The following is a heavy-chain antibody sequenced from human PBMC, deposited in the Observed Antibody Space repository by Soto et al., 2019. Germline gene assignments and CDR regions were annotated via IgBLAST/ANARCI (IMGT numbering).Heavy chain of an antibody. CDR2: INTDGSII. Sequence: EVRLVESGGGLVQPGGSLRLSCAASGLIFSNYKMHWVRQAPGKGLVWVSRINTDGSIIEYADSVKGRFTVSRDNAKNTLYLQMNSLRPDDTAVYYCARDSDGLHYWGQGTLVTVS. V-gene: IGHV3-74*01. J-gene: IGHJ4*02. CDR3: ARDSDGLHY. CDR1: GLIFSNYK.